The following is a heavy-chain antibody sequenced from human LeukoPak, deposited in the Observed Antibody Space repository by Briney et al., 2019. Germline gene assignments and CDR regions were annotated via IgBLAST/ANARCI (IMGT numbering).Heavy chain of an antibody. CDR3: ARGHDYDFWSGYGNPAQFDY. Sequence: PSETLSLTCNVSGGSISSGGFYWSWIRQHPAKGLEWIGHIYYSGSTYYNPSLKSRVTISVDMSKNRFSLKLSSVTAADTAVYYCARGHDYDFWSGYGNPAQFDYWGQGTLVTVSS. V-gene: IGHV4-31*03. D-gene: IGHD3-3*01. J-gene: IGHJ4*02. CDR2: IYYSGST. CDR1: GGSISSGGFY.